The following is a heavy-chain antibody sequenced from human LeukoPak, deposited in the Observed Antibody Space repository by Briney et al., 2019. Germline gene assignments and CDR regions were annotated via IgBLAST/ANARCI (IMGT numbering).Heavy chain of an antibody. CDR2: IWYDGSNE. Sequence: PGGSLRLSCAASGFTFSRNGIHWVRQAPGKGLEWVAVIWYDGSNEYYADSVKGRFTVSRDNSKSTMYLQMNSLRAEDTAVYYCAKDRDYIMGIVDYWGQGTLVTVSS. CDR3: AKDRDYIMGIVDY. V-gene: IGHV3-33*06. J-gene: IGHJ4*02. CDR1: GFTFSRNG. D-gene: IGHD4/OR15-4a*01.